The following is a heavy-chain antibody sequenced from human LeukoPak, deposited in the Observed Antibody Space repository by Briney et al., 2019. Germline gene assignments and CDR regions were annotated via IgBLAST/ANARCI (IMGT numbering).Heavy chain of an antibody. D-gene: IGHD5-12*01. CDR1: GFTFSSYA. J-gene: IGHJ6*02. V-gene: IGHV3-23*01. Sequence: GGSPRLSCAASGFTFSSYAMNWVRQAPGKGLEWVSTISGSGGSTYYADSVKGRFTISRDNSKNTLYLQMNSLRAEDTAVYYCAKDGGYDYYYYGMDVWGQGTTVTVSS. CDR2: ISGSGGST. CDR3: AKDGGYDYYYYGMDV.